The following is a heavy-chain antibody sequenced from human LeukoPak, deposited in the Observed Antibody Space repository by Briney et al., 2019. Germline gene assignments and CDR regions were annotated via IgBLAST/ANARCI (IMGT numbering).Heavy chain of an antibody. J-gene: IGHJ4*02. CDR3: ARAIFGVVSPFDY. D-gene: IGHD3-3*01. Sequence: SETLSLTCAVYGGSFSGYYWSWIRQPPGKGLEWIGEINHSGSTNYNPSLKSRVTISVDTSKNQFSLKLSSVTAADTAVYYCARAIFGVVSPFDYWGQGTLVTVSS. V-gene: IGHV4-34*01. CDR2: INHSGST. CDR1: GGSFSGYY.